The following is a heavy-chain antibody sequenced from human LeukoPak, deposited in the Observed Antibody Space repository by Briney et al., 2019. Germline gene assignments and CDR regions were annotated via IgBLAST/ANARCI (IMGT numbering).Heavy chain of an antibody. D-gene: IGHD2-15*01. CDR1: GFTFSSYW. V-gene: IGHV3-23*01. CDR3: AKDQGLGGGSVWGY. J-gene: IGHJ4*02. CDR2: ISGSGHNT. Sequence: SGGSLRLSCAASGFTFSSYWMNWVRQAPGKGLEWVSAISGSGHNTYYTDSVKGRFTISRDQSKNTLYLQMNSLRAEDTAVYYCAKDQGLGGGSVWGYWGQGTLVTVSS.